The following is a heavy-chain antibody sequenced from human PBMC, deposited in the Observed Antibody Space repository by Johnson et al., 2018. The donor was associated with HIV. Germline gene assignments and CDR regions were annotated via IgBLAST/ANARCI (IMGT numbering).Heavy chain of an antibody. D-gene: IGHD6-6*01. Sequence: EVQLVESWGGVIRPGGSLRLSCPASGFTFDNYPMSWVRQAPGKGLEWVSVIYSGGTIYSAAPVKGRFTISRDNAKNSLYLQMNSLRAEDTAVYYCARDRGAARDAFYIWGQGTMVTVSS. CDR2: IYSGGTI. J-gene: IGHJ3*02. V-gene: IGHV3-69-1*02. CDR1: GFTFDNYP. CDR3: ARDRGAARDAFYI.